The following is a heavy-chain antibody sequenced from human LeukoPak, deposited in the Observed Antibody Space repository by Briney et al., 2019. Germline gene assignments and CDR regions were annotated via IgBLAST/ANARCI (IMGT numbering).Heavy chain of an antibody. J-gene: IGHJ3*02. CDR2: ISPSGGST. CDR3: ARAPGRSGSYSKAFDI. V-gene: IGHV1-46*01. Sequence: AASVKVSCKASGYTFTSYYMHWVRQAPGQGLEWMGIISPSGGSTSYAQKFQGRVTMTRDTSTSTVYMELSSLRSEDTAVYYCARAPGRSGSYSKAFDIWGQGTMVTVSS. D-gene: IGHD1-26*01. CDR1: GYTFTSYY.